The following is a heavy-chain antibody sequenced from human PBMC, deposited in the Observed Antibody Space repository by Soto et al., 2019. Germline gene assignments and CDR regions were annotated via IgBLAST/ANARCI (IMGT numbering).Heavy chain of an antibody. J-gene: IGHJ4*02. CDR2: IYYSGST. Sequence: QVQLQESGPGLVKPSQTLSLTCTVSGGSISSGGYYWSWIRQHPGKGLEWIGYIYYSGSTYYNPSLKSRVTISVDTSKNQFSLKLSSVTAADTAVYCCARAIGRGYCSSTSCYGGVDYWGQGTLVTVSS. V-gene: IGHV4-31*03. CDR1: GGSISSGGYY. CDR3: ARAIGRGYCSSTSCYGGVDY. D-gene: IGHD2-2*01.